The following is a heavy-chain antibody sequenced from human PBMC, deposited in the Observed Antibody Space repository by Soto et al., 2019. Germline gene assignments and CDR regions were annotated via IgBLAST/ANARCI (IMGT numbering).Heavy chain of an antibody. CDR2: ISAYNGNT. D-gene: IGHD6-13*01. V-gene: IGHV1-18*04. CDR1: GYTFTSYG. J-gene: IGHJ5*02. CDR3: ARDLAAATVGWFDR. Sequence: ASVEVSCEASGYTFTSYGMSWVRQAPGQGLEWMGWISAYNGNTNYAQKLQGRVTMNTDISTSTAYMELRSLRSDDTAVYYCARDLAAATVGWFDRWGQGTLVTVPS.